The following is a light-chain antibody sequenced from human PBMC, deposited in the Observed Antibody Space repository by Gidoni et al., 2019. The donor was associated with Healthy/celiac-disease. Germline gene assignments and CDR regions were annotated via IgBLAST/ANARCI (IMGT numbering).Light chain of an antibody. Sequence: DIQMTQSPSSLSASVGDRVTITCRASQSILNYLNWNQHKPGKAPKLLIYAASSLQSGVPSRFSGSGSGTDFTLTISSLQPEDFATYYCQQSYSPLTFGGGTQVEIK. CDR1: QSILNY. CDR2: AAS. CDR3: QQSYSPLT. V-gene: IGKV1-39*01. J-gene: IGKJ4*01.